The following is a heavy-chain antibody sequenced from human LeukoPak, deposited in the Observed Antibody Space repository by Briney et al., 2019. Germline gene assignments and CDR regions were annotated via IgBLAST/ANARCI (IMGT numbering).Heavy chain of an antibody. J-gene: IGHJ4*02. CDR2: IRSSSSYI. CDR3: ARSGLPYYYDSSGYSY. D-gene: IGHD3-22*01. V-gene: IGHV3-21*01. CDR1: GFTFSSYS. Sequence: GGSLRLSCAASGFTFSSYSMNWVRQAPGKGLEWVSSIRSSSSYIYYADSVKGRFTISRDNAKNSLYLQMNSLRAEDTAVYYCARSGLPYYYDSSGYSYWGQGTLVTVSS.